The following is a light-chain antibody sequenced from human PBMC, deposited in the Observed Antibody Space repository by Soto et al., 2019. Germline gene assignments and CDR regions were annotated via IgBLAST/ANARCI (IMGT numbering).Light chain of an antibody. Sequence: EIVLTQSPATLSLSPGERATLSCRASQSVSSYLAWYQQKPGQAPRLLIYDASNRATGIPARFSGSGSGTDFTLTISSLEPVDFAVYYCQQRSNWSTFGQGTRLEIK. CDR2: DAS. J-gene: IGKJ5*01. V-gene: IGKV3-11*01. CDR1: QSVSSY. CDR3: QQRSNWST.